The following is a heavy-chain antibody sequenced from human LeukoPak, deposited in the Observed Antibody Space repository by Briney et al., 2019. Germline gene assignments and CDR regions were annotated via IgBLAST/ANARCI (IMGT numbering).Heavy chain of an antibody. J-gene: IGHJ6*02. CDR2: ISSSSSTI. D-gene: IGHD4-23*01. Sequence: GGSLRLSCAASGFTSSSYSMNWVRQAPGKGLEWVSYISSSSSTIYYADSVKGRFTISRDNAKNSLYLQMNSLRDEDTAVYYCARVQPPPTVVTPRYYYYGMDVWGQGTTVTVSS. CDR3: ARVQPPPTVVTPRYYYYGMDV. V-gene: IGHV3-48*02. CDR1: GFTSSSYS.